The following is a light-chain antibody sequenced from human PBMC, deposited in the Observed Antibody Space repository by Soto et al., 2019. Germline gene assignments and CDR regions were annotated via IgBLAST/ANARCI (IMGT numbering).Light chain of an antibody. V-gene: IGKV3-20*01. CDR2: GAS. J-gene: IGKJ3*01. CDR1: QSVGSTY. Sequence: EIVLTQSPVTLSLSPGERATLSCRASQSVGSTYIAWYQQTPGQAPRLLIYGASSRATGIPERFSGTGSGTDFTLTISRLESEDFAVYYCQQYGSSPPFTFRPGTKVEIK. CDR3: QQYGSSPPFT.